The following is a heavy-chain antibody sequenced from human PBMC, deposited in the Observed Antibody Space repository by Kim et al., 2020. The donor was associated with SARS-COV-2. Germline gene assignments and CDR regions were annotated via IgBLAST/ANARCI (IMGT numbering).Heavy chain of an antibody. V-gene: IGHV4-39*01. CDR2: T. CDR3: ARLGMIEAFDI. J-gene: IGHJ3*02. Sequence: TSYNPSLKSRVTISVDTSKNQFSLKLSSVTAADTAVYYCARLGMIEAFDIWGQGTMVTVSS. D-gene: IGHD1-26*01.